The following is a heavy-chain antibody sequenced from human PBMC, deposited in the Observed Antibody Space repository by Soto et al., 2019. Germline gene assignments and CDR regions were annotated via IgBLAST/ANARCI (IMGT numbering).Heavy chain of an antibody. Sequence: SGESLKISCKGSGYSFTSYWIGWVRQKPGKGLEWMGRIDPSDSQTYYSPSFRGHVTISATKSITTVFLQWSSLRASDTAMYYCARQIYDSDTGPNFQYYFDSWGQGTPGTAPQ. D-gene: IGHD3-22*01. CDR1: GYSFTSYW. V-gene: IGHV5-10-1*01. CDR2: IDPSDSQT. CDR3: ARQIYDSDTGPNFQYYFDS. J-gene: IGHJ4*02.